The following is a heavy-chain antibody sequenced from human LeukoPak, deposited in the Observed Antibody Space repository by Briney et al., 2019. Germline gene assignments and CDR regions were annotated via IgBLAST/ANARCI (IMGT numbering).Heavy chain of an antibody. CDR1: GGSISSSSYY. CDR2: IYYSGST. J-gene: IGHJ4*02. V-gene: IGHV4-39*07. CDR3: ARDRRRGRTYYYDSSGSDY. D-gene: IGHD3-22*01. Sequence: KSSETLSLTCTVSGGSISSSSYYWGWIRQPPGKGLEWIGSIYYSGSTYYNPSLKSRVTISVDTSKNQFSLKLSSVTAADTAVYYCARDRRRGRTYYYDSSGSDYWGQGTLVTVSS.